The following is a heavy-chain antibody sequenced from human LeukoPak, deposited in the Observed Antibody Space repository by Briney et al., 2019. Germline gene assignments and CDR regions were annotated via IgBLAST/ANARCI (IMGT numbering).Heavy chain of an antibody. D-gene: IGHD1-26*01. V-gene: IGHV4-61*02. J-gene: IGHJ4*02. CDR3: ARGSGGNSNFDY. CDR2: ISISGGT. CDR1: GGSISSGTNF. Sequence: SQTLSLTCTVSGGSISSGTNFWTWIRQPAGTGLEWIGRISISGGTIYNPSLRGRVTISVDTSKNQFSLSLSSVTAADTAVYYCARGSGGNSNFDYWGQGTLVTVSS.